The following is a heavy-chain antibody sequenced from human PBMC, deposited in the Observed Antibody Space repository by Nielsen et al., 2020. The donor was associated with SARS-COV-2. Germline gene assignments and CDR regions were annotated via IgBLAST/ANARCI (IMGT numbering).Heavy chain of an antibody. CDR3: ARQTRRQQWLVRRNHYFDY. Sequence: WIRQPPGKGLEWIGEINHSGVSNYNPSLKGRVTISVDTSKNQFSLRLRSLTAADTAVYYCARQTRRQQWLVRRNHYFDYWGQGTLVTVSS. D-gene: IGHD6-19*01. J-gene: IGHJ4*02. CDR2: INHSGVS. V-gene: IGHV4-34*13.